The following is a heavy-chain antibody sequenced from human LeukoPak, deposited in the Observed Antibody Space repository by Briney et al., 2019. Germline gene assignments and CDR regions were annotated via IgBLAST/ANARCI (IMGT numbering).Heavy chain of an antibody. CDR1: GFSVSSNF. V-gene: IGHV3-53*01. CDR2: IYAGGTT. Sequence: GGSLTLSCTASGFSVSSNFMSWVRQAPGRGLEWVSEIYAGGTTHYIDSVKGRFTISRDNSNNTVFLQMNSLRGDDTAVYYCVREWANQRQRRDDGGQGTLVTVSS. J-gene: IGHJ4*02. CDR3: VREWANQRQRRDD. D-gene: IGHD1-14*01.